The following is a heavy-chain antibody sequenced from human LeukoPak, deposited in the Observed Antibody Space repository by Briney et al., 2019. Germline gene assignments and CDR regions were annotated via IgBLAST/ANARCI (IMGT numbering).Heavy chain of an antibody. J-gene: IGHJ5*02. CDR2: ISYDGSNK. CDR3: ARAPKFRLVGVPKGPFDP. V-gene: IGHV3-30*04. CDR1: GFTFSSST. Sequence: GGSLRLSCAASGFTFSSSTMHWVHQAPGKGLEWVAVISYDGSNKYYADSVKGRFTISRDNSKNTLYLQMNSLRAEDTAVYYCARAPKFRLVGVPKGPFDPWGQGTLVTVSS. D-gene: IGHD1-26*01.